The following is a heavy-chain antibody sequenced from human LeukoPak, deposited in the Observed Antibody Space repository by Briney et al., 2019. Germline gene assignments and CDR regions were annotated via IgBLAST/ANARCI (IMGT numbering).Heavy chain of an antibody. J-gene: IGHJ3*01. CDR3: ARDMSTRVTPISYAFDV. Sequence: GASVKVSCKASENTFTNYYMHWVRQASGQGLEWLGIINPNGDLTNYAQTFQGRVTMTRDTSTTTLYMELSSLRSEDTAVYYCARDMSTRVTPISYAFDVWGQGTMVTVSS. V-gene: IGHV1-46*01. CDR1: ENTFTNYY. D-gene: IGHD4-23*01. CDR2: INPNGDLT.